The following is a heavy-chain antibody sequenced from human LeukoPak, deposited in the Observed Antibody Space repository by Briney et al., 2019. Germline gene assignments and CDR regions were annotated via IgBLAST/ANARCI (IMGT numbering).Heavy chain of an antibody. Sequence: GASVKVSCKASGGTFSSYAISWVRQAPGQGLEWMGRIIPIFGIANYAQKFQGRVTITADKSTSTACMELSSLRSEDTAVYYCARDRGGNPLWGQGTLVTVSS. D-gene: IGHD4-23*01. V-gene: IGHV1-69*04. CDR2: IIPIFGIA. CDR1: GGTFSSYA. CDR3: ARDRGGNPL. J-gene: IGHJ4*02.